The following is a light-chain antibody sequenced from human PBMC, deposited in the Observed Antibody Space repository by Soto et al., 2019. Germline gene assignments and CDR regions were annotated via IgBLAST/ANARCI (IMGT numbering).Light chain of an antibody. Sequence: DIQLTQSPSFLSASVGDRVTITCRASQGISSYLAWYQQKPGKAPKLLIYAASTLQSGVPSRFSGSGSGTEFTLTISSLQPEDFANYYCQQRNSYPLTFGGGTKVEIK. V-gene: IGKV1-9*01. CDR2: AAS. CDR1: QGISSY. J-gene: IGKJ4*01. CDR3: QQRNSYPLT.